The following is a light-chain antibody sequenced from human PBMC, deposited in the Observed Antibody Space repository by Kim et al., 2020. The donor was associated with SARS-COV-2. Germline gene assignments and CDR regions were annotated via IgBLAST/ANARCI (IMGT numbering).Light chain of an antibody. CDR2: RAS. CDR3: QQYDRSPQT. V-gene: IGKV3-20*01. CDR1: QSFSRSY. J-gene: IGKJ1*01. Sequence: EIVLTQSPGTLSLSPGERATLSCRASQSFSRSYLAWYQQKPGQAPRLLIYRASSRATGIPDRFSGSGSGTDFTLTISRLEPDDFAVYYCQQYDRSPQTFGQGTKVDIK.